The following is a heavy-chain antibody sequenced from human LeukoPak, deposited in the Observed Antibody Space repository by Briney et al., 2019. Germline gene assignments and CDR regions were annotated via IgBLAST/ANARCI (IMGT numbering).Heavy chain of an antibody. V-gene: IGHV1-69*13. D-gene: IGHD2-21*02. Sequence: SVKVSCKASGGTFSSYAISWARQAPGQGLEWMGGIIPIFGTANYAQKFQGRVTITADESTSTAYMELSSLRSEDTAVYYCASYCGGDCGTRGYYFDYWGQGTLVTVSS. CDR3: ASYCGGDCGTRGYYFDY. CDR1: GGTFSSYA. CDR2: IIPIFGTA. J-gene: IGHJ4*02.